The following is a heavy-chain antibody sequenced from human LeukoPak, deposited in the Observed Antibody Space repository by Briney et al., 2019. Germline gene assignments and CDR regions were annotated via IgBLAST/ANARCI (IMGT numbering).Heavy chain of an antibody. V-gene: IGHV3-21*01. CDR1: GFIFSDYS. J-gene: IGHJ4*02. D-gene: IGHD5-18*01. Sequence: PGGSLRLSCAASGFIFSDYSMNWVRQAPGKGLEWVSSISSSGSCIYYADSMQGRFTISRDNAKNSLFLQMSSLRAEDTAVYYCVRDLGEIQLWSSYYFDSWGQGTLVTVSS. CDR2: ISSSGSCI. CDR3: VRDLGEIQLWSSYYFDS.